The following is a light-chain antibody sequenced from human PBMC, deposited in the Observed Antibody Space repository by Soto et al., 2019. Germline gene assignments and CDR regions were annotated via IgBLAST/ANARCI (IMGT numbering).Light chain of an antibody. CDR2: AAS. V-gene: IGKV1-27*01. J-gene: IGKJ5*01. CDR3: QKYNTAPVT. Sequence: DIQMTQSPCSLSASVGDRVNITCRASQGISNSLVWYQQQPGQVPRLLIYAASTLQSGVPSRFSGSGSETDFTLSISSLQPEDVATYYCQKYNTAPVTFGQGTRLEMK. CDR1: QGISNS.